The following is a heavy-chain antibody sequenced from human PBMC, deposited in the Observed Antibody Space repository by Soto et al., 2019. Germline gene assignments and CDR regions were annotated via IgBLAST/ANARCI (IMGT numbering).Heavy chain of an antibody. D-gene: IGHD2-15*01. CDR2: IYYSGST. V-gene: IGHV4-59*01. Sequence: SETLSLTCTVSGGSISSYYWSWIRQPPGKGLEWIGYIYYSGSTNYNPSLKSRVTISVDTSKNQFSLKLSSVTAADTAVYYCADSTIPQDFQHWGQGTLVTVSS. J-gene: IGHJ1*01. CDR3: ADSTIPQDFQH. CDR1: GGSISSYY.